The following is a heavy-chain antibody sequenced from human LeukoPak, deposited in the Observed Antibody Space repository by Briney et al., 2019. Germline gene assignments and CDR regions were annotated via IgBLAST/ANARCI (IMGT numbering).Heavy chain of an antibody. J-gene: IGHJ6*03. CDR1: EFIFSSYN. Sequence: GGSLRLSCAASEFIFSSYNMNWVRQAPGKGLEWVSSITISGTYIYYADSVKGRFTISRDNAKNSLYLQMNSLRAEDTAVYYCASYRGDFRGYYYMDVWGKGTTVTVSS. D-gene: IGHD4-17*01. CDR3: ASYRGDFRGYYYMDV. V-gene: IGHV3-21*01. CDR2: ITISGTYI.